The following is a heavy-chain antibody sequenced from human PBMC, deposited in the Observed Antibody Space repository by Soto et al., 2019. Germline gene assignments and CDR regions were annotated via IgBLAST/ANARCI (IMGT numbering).Heavy chain of an antibody. D-gene: IGHD3-10*01. CDR2: ISGSGGRR. CDR1: GFTFSNYA. J-gene: IGHJ4*02. Sequence: GGSLRLSCAAAGFTFSNYAMSWVRQAPGRGLEWISTISGSGGRRYYADSVKGRFTISRDNSNNTLYLQMNSLRAEDTAVYYCAKDSVWFGVLDYWGQGTQVTVSS. CDR3: AKDSVWFGVLDY. V-gene: IGHV3-23*01.